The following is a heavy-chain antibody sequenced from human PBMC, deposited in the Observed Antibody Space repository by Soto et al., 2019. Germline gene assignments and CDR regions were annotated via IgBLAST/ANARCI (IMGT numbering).Heavy chain of an antibody. Sequence: ASVKVSCKASGYTFTSYAINWVRQAPGQGLEWMGIINPSGDHTSYEEKFHGRITMTSDTSTSTVYMELSSLRSDDTAVYYCEGDKGVAGPGEYWGKGPW. CDR1: GYTFTSYA. V-gene: IGHV1-46*01. J-gene: IGHJ4*03. D-gene: IGHD6-19*01. CDR3: EGDKGVAGPGEY. CDR2: INPSGDHT.